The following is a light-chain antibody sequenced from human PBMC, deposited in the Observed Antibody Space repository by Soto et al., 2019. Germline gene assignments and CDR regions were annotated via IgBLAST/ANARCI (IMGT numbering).Light chain of an antibody. CDR2: GAS. Sequence: EILMTQSPATLSVSPGERVPLSCRASQDIRSSLAWYQQKPGQAPRLLIYGASIRATGVPATFRGSGSGTEFTLSISSLQSEHLGVYYCQQDSSWPLTFGGGTKVDIK. V-gene: IGKV3-15*01. CDR1: QDIRSS. CDR3: QQDSSWPLT. J-gene: IGKJ4*01.